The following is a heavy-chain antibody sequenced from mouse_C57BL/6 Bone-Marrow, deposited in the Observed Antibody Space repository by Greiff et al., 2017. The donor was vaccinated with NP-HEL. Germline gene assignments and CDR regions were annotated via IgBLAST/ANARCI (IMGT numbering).Heavy chain of an antibody. V-gene: IGHV1-64*01. CDR2: INPNSGST. J-gene: IGHJ3*01. D-gene: IGHD3-2*02. Sequence: QVQLQQPGAELVKPGASVKLSCKASGYTFTSYWMHWVKQRPGQGLEWIGMINPNSGSTNYNEKFKSKATLTVDKSSSTAYMQLSSLTSEDSAVYYSARDRRLRGFGYWGQGTLVTGSA. CDR1: GYTFTSYW. CDR3: ARDRRLRGFGY.